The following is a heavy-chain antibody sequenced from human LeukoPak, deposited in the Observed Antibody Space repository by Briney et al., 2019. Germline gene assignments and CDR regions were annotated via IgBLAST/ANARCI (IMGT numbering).Heavy chain of an antibody. V-gene: IGHV3-7*03. CDR1: GFTFSSYW. Sequence: GGSLRLSCAASGFTFSSYWMSWVRQAPGKGLEWVANIKQDGSEKYYVDSVKGRFTISRDNAKNSLYLQMNTVRTTAVYYCAKGFNYGSGRYEYYQHWGQGTLVTVSS. J-gene: IGHJ1*01. CDR3: AKGFNYGSGRYEYYQH. D-gene: IGHD3-10*01. CDR2: IKQDGSEK.